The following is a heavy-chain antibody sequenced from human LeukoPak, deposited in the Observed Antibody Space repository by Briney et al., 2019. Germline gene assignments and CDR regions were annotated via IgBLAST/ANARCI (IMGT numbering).Heavy chain of an antibody. J-gene: IGHJ6*03. CDR3: ARGNTVASSGWPIYYYYYYMDV. V-gene: IGHV1-18*01. D-gene: IGHD6-19*01. CDR2: ISAYNGNT. CDR1: GYTFTSYG. Sequence: ASVKVSCKASGYTFTSYGISWVRQAPGQGLEWMGWISAYNGNTNYAQKLQGRVTMTTDTSTSTAYMEVRSLRSDDTAVYYCARGNTVASSGWPIYYYYYYMDVWGKGTTVTISS.